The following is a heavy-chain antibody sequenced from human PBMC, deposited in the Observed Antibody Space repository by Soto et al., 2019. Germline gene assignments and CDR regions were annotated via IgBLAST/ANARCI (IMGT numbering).Heavy chain of an antibody. CDR1: GYTFTNNV. J-gene: IGHJ4*02. CDR3: ARESEDLTSNFDY. V-gene: IGHV1-3*04. Sequence: GASVKVSCKASGYTFTNNVIHWLRQAPGQTLEWMGWIHTAKGNTKYSQKFEARVTLTRDPAASTAYMELNSLRPDDTAVYYCARESEDLTSNFDYWGQGTLVTVSS. CDR2: IHTAKGNT.